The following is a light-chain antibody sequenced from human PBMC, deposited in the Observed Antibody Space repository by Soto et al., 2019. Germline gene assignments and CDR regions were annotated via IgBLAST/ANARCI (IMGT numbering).Light chain of an antibody. CDR2: QVT. CDR1: SSDVGGYNY. Sequence: QSALTQPPSASGSPGQSVTISCTGTSSDVGGYNYVSWYQHHPGKAPKLMISQVTNRPSGVSNRFSGSKSGNTASLTISGLQAEDEADYYCSSFTSSTAVVFGGGTKLTVL. J-gene: IGLJ2*01. CDR3: SSFTSSTAVV. V-gene: IGLV2-14*01.